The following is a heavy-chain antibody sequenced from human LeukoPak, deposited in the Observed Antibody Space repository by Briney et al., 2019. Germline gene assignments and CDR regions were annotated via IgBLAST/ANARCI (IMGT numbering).Heavy chain of an antibody. Sequence: GGSLRLSCAASGFTFSSYEMNWVRQAPGKGLEWVALISYDGSNKYYADSVKGRFTISRDNSKNTLYLQMNSLRAEDTAVYYCARTYAYDATGDRGHWGQGTLVTVSS. CDR3: ARTYAYDATGDRGH. J-gene: IGHJ4*02. CDR2: ISYDGSNK. CDR1: GFTFSSYE. V-gene: IGHV3-30*03. D-gene: IGHD3-16*01.